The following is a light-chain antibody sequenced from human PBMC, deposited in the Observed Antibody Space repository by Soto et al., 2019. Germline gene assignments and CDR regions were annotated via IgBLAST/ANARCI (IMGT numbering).Light chain of an antibody. CDR1: SSDVGDYNY. CDR2: DVS. V-gene: IGLV2-14*03. Sequence: QSALTQPASVSGSPGQSITISCTGTSSDVGDYNYVSWYQQHPGKAPKLMIYDVSNRPSGVSNRFSGSKSGNTASLTISGLQAEDEADYYCSSYTGRNTVVFGGGTQLTVL. J-gene: IGLJ2*01. CDR3: SSYTGRNTVV.